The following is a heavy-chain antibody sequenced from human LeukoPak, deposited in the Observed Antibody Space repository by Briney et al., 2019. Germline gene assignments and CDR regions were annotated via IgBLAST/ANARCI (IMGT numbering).Heavy chain of an antibody. CDR1: GGSISSSSYY. CDR3: ARHPNEGGPTDY. J-gene: IGHJ4*02. D-gene: IGHD1-1*01. Sequence: ASETLSLTCTVSGGSISSSSYYWGWIRQPPGKGLEWIGSIYYSGNTYYNPSLKSRVTISVDTSKNQFSLKLSSVTAADTAVYYCARHPNEGGPTDYWGQGTLVTVSS. CDR2: IYYSGNT. V-gene: IGHV4-39*01.